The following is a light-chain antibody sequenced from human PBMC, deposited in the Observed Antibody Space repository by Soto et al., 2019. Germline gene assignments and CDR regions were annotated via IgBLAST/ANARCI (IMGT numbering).Light chain of an antibody. CDR1: ESVSSN. J-gene: IGKJ3*01. Sequence: EIVMTQSPAILSVSAGERATLSCRASESVSSNLAWYKQKPGQAPRLLIYGASTRATGIPARFSGSGSGTGFTLTISSLEPDDFAVYFCQQRSDGLFTFGPGTKVDIK. V-gene: IGKV3-15*01. CDR2: GAS. CDR3: QQRSDGLFT.